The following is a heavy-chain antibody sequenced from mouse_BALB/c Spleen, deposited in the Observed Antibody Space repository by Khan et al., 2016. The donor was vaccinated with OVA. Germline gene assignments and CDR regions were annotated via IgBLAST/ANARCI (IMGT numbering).Heavy chain of an antibody. CDR2: IYPGISDT. CDR3: TRSYDSYYFDY. V-gene: IGHV1-5*01. D-gene: IGHD2-4*01. CDR1: GYSFTSYW. Sequence: VRLQQSGTVLARPGASVKMSCKASGYSFTSYWMHWVKQRPGQGLEWIGAIYPGISDTRYNQKFKGKAKLTAVTSASTAYMELSSLTNEDSAVYYCTRSYDSYYFDYWGQGTTLTVSS. J-gene: IGHJ2*01.